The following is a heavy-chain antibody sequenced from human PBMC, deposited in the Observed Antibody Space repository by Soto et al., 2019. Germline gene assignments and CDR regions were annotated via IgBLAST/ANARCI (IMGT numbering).Heavy chain of an antibody. Sequence: EVQLLESGGGLVQPGGSLRLSCAASGFNFNIYAMTWVRQAPGKGLEWVSTISPGGDSTYFADSVKGRVTISRDNSKKTLSLQMNSLRAEDTATYFCAKALGNPHYYYYVEVWGTGTTVTVSS. J-gene: IGHJ6*03. V-gene: IGHV3-23*01. CDR1: GFNFNIYA. CDR3: AKALGNPHYYYYVEV. D-gene: IGHD1-1*01. CDR2: ISPGGDST.